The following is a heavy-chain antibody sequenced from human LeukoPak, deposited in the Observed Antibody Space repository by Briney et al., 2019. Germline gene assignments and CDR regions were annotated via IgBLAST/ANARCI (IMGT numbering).Heavy chain of an antibody. V-gene: IGHV4-59*01. CDR2: IYYSGST. CDR3: ARQRYYSSSVNWFDP. J-gene: IGHJ5*02. Sequence: SETLSLTCTVSGGSISSYYWSWIRQPPGKGLEWIGYIYYSGSTNYNPSLKSRVTISVDTSKNQFSLKLSSVTAADTAVYYCARQRYYSSSVNWFDPWGQGTLVTVSS. D-gene: IGHD6-13*01. CDR1: GGSISSYY.